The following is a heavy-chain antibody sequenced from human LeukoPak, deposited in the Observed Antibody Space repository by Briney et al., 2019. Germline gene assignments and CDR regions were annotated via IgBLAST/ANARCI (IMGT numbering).Heavy chain of an antibody. D-gene: IGHD3-10*01. V-gene: IGHV3-21*04. CDR2: ISSSSSYI. Sequence: GGSLRLSCAASGFTFSSYSMNWVRQAPGKGLEWVSSISSSSSYIYYADSVKGRFTISRDNSKNTLYLQMNSLRAEDTAVYYCAKDSALGDVDWYSDLWGRGTLVTVSS. CDR3: AKDSALGDVDWYSDL. J-gene: IGHJ2*01. CDR1: GFTFSSYS.